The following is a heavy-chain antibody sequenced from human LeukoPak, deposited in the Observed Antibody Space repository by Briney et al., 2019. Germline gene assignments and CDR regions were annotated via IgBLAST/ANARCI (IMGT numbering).Heavy chain of an antibody. V-gene: IGHV3-23*01. CDR3: AAVPLLRYFDWSPGPYYYYGMDV. CDR1: GFTFSSYA. D-gene: IGHD3-9*01. Sequence: PGGSLRLSCAASGFTFSSYAMSWVRQAPGKGQEWVSAISGSGGSTYYADSVKGRFTISRDNSKNTLYLQMNSLRAEDTAVYYCAAVPLLRYFDWSPGPYYYYGMDVWGQGTTVTVSS. CDR2: ISGSGGST. J-gene: IGHJ6*02.